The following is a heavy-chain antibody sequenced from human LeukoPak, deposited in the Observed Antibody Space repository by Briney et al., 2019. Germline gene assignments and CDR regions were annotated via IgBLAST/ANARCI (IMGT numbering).Heavy chain of an antibody. D-gene: IGHD6-13*01. CDR2: IYYSGST. J-gene: IGHJ4*02. CDR3: ARQDSSSWDWYFDY. V-gene: IGHV4-31*03. Sequence: PSETLSLTCTVSGGSISSGGYYWSWIRQHPGKGLEWIGYIYYSGSTYYNPSLKSRVTISVDTSKNQFSLKLSSVTAADTAVYYCARQDSSSWDWYFDYWGQGTLVTVSS. CDR1: GGSISSGGYY.